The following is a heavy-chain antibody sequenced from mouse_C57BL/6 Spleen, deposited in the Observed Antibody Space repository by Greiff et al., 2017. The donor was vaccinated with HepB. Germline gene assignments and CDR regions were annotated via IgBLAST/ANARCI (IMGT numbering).Heavy chain of an antibody. V-gene: IGHV1-20*01. CDR1: GYSFTGYF. CDR3: ASSPTYYGSSSWFAY. D-gene: IGHD1-1*01. Sequence: VQLQQSGPELVKPGDSVKISCKASGYSFTGYFMNWVMQSHGKSLEWIGRINPYNGDTFYNQKFKGKATLTVDKSSSTAHMELRSLTSEDSAVYYCASSPTYYGSSSWFAYWGQGTLVTVSA. J-gene: IGHJ3*01. CDR2: INPYNGDT.